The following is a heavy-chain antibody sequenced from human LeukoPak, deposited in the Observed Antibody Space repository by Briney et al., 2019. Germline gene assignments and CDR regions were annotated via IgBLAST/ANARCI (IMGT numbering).Heavy chain of an antibody. CDR2: ISSSSSYI. CDR1: GFTFSSYA. V-gene: IGHV3-21*01. Sequence: SGGSLRLSCAASGFTFSSYAMHWVRQAPGKGLEWVSSISSSSSYIYYADSVKGRFTISRDNAKNSLYLQMNSLRAEDTAVYYCARDGAPWTTVTTIFYYMDVWGKGTTVTVSS. J-gene: IGHJ6*03. CDR3: ARDGAPWTTVTTIFYYMDV. D-gene: IGHD4-17*01.